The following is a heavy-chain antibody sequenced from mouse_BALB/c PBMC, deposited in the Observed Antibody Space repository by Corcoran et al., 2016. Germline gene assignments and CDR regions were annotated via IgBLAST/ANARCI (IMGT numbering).Heavy chain of an antibody. CDR2: INPYNGGT. D-gene: IGHD2-1*01. V-gene: IGHV1-18*01. CDR1: GYSFTGYT. J-gene: IGHJ4*01. Sequence: EVQLQQSGPELVKAGASMKISCTASGYSFTGYTMNWVQQSHGKNLEWIGLINPYNGGTSYNQKFKGKATLTVDKSSSTAYMELLSLTSEDSAVYYCARSNYGNYGDYYAMDYWGQGTSVTVSS. CDR3: ARSNYGNYGDYYAMDY.